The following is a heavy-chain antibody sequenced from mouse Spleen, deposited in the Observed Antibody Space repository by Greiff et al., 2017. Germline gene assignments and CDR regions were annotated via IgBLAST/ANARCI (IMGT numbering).Heavy chain of an antibody. V-gene: IGHV5-17*03. J-gene: IGHJ2*01. CDR3: ARVITTGGFDY. CDR2: ISSGGGST. D-gene: IGHD2-4*01. CDR1: GFTFSDYG. Sequence: EVHLVESGGGLVKPGGSLKLSCAASGFTFSDYGMHWVRQAPEKGLEWVATISSGGGSTYYPDSVKGRFTISRDNAKNTLYLQMSSLNSEDTAVYYCARVITTGGFDYWGQGTTLTVSS.